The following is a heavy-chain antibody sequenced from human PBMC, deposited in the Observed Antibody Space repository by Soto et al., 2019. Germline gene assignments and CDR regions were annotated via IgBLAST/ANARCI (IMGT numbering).Heavy chain of an antibody. CDR3: ARDKKLHQGSGTIYYYYGMDV. CDR2: ISSSSTYI. D-gene: IGHD3-10*01. Sequence: EVQVVESGGGLVKPGGSLRLSCAASGFTFSSYTMNWVRQAPGKGLEWVSSISSSSTYIYYADSLKGRFTISRDNAKNSLYLQMNRLRAEDSAAYHCARDKKLHQGSGTIYYYYGMDVWGQGTTVTVSS. V-gene: IGHV3-21*01. J-gene: IGHJ6*02. CDR1: GFTFSSYT.